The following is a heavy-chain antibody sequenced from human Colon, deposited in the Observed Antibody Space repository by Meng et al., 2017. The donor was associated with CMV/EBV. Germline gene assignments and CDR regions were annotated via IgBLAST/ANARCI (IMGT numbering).Heavy chain of an antibody. CDR2: ISSSGSSI. CDR3: ARSKMRQWLVRDRYFDH. J-gene: IGHJ4*02. CDR1: GPMFSKYA. Sequence: GESLKISCAASGPMFSKYAMHWVRQAPGKGLEWVSYISSSGSSIYYADSVRGRFTISRDNAKNSLSLQMNSLRAEDTAVYYCARSKMRQWLVRDRYFDHWGQGMLVTVSS. D-gene: IGHD6-19*01. V-gene: IGHV3-48*03.